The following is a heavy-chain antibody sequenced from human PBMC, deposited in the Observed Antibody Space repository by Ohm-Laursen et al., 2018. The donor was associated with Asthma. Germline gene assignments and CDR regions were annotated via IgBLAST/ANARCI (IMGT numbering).Heavy chain of an antibody. J-gene: IGHJ5*02. Sequence: SLRLSCSASGFTFSSYAMSWVRQAPGKGLEWVSAISGSGGSTYYADSVKGRFTISRDNSKNTLYLQMNSLRAEDTAVYYCAKDLSSYGFGDYPLGRPWGQGTLVTVSS. CDR2: ISGSGGST. D-gene: IGHD3-16*02. CDR1: GFTFSSYA. CDR3: AKDLSSYGFGDYPLGRP. V-gene: IGHV3-23*01.